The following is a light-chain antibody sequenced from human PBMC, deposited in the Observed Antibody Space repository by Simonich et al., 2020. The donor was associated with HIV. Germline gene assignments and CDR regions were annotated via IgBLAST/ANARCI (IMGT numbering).Light chain of an antibody. CDR2: KAS. J-gene: IGKJ1*01. CDR1: QDIDND. V-gene: IGKV1-33*01. Sequence: DIQMTQSPSSLSASVGNRVTITCQASQDIDNDLNWYQQKPGKAPRLLISKASSLESGDPSRFSGSGSGTDFTLTISSLQAEDVAVYYCQEYYSTPPTFGQGTKVEIK. CDR3: QEYYSTPPT.